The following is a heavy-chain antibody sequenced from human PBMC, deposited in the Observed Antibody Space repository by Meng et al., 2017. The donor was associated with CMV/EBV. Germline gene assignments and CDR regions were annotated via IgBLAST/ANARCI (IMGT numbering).Heavy chain of an antibody. V-gene: IGHV3-30*04. Sequence: GGSLKISCAASGFTFSSYAMHWVRQAPGKGLEWVAVISYDGSNKYYADSVKGRFTISRDNSKNTLYLQMNSLRAEDTAVYYCARGHGKWELLRDGMDVWGQGTTVTVSS. CDR1: GFTFSSYA. CDR3: ARGHGKWELLRDGMDV. CDR2: ISYDGSNK. J-gene: IGHJ6*02. D-gene: IGHD1-26*01.